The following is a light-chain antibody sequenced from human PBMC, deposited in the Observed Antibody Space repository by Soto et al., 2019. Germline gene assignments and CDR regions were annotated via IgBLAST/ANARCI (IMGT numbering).Light chain of an antibody. V-gene: IGLV1-51*01. CDR3: ASLDSSLSAVV. CDR2: DNY. J-gene: IGLJ2*01. CDR1: SSNIGNNY. Sequence: QSVLTQPPSVSATPGQKVTISCSGSSSNIGNNYVSWYQQFPGAAPKLLIYDNYWRPSGIPDRFSASKSGTSATLVITGMPNGDEADYYWASLDSSLSAVVVGGGTKLTVL.